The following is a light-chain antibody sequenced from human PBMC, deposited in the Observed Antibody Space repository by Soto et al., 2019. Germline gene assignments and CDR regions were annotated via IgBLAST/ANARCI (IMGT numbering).Light chain of an antibody. CDR2: RAS. J-gene: IGKJ1*01. V-gene: IGKV3-15*01. Sequence: IQMTQSPATLSVSPGERATLSCRASQTIYSNVAWYQQRPGQAPRLLIYRASARATGIPARFSGSGSGTEFTLTIGSLQSEDSAVYYCQQYQNLWTVGQGTKVDSK. CDR3: QQYQNLWT. CDR1: QTIYSN.